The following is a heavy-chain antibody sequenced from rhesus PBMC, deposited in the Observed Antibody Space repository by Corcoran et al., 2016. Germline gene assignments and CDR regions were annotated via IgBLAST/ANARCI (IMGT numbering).Heavy chain of an antibody. CDR3: ARAKWELVFDY. D-gene: IGHD1-44*01. Sequence: QVQLQESGPGLVKPSETLSLTCAVSGGSFSGYYWGWIRQPPGKGREWIWYIRGSSWSTDYNPSLRSRVTISTDTSKNQFSLKLSSVTAADTAVYYCARAKWELVFDYWGQGVLVTVSS. CDR1: GGSFSGYY. J-gene: IGHJ4*01. CDR2: IRGSSWST. V-gene: IGHV4-165*01.